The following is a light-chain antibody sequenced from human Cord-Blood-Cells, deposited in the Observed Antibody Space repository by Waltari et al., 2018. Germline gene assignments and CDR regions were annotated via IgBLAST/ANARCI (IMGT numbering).Light chain of an antibody. CDR3: QQYYSTPYT. J-gene: IGKJ2*01. CDR2: WAS. V-gene: IGKV4-1*01. Sequence: DIVMTQSPDSLAVSLGERDTINCQSTQSVLYSSNNKNYLAWYQQKPGQPPKLPIYWASTRESGVPDRFSGSGSGTDFTLTISSLQAEDVAVYYCQQYYSTPYTFGQGTKLEIK. CDR1: QSVLYSSNNKNY.